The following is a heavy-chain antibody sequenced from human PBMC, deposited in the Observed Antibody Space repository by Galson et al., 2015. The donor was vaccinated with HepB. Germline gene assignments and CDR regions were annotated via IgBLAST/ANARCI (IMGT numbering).Heavy chain of an antibody. V-gene: IGHV3-30*02. Sequence: SLRLSCAASGFTFSSYGMHWVRQAPGKGLEWVAFIRYDGSNKYYADSVKGRFTISRDNSKNTLYLQMNSLRAEDTAVYYCAKDRGRWLPDTPFDYWGQGTLVTVSS. CDR3: AKDRGRWLPDTPFDY. D-gene: IGHD5-24*01. CDR1: GFTFSSYG. CDR2: IRYDGSNK. J-gene: IGHJ4*02.